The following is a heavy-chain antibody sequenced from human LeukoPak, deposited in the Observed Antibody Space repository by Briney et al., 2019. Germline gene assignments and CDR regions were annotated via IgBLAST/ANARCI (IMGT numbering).Heavy chain of an antibody. V-gene: IGHV3-23*01. CDR1: GFTFSPFP. CDR2: ISGDGGNT. D-gene: IGHD3-10*01. CDR3: ARQKGSFGFDY. Sequence: GGSLRLSCAASGFTFSPFPMTWVRRAPGKGLEWVSAISGDGGNTYYADSVKGRFTISRDNSKNTLYLQMNSLRAEDTAVYYCARQKGSFGFDYWGQGTLVTVSS. J-gene: IGHJ4*02.